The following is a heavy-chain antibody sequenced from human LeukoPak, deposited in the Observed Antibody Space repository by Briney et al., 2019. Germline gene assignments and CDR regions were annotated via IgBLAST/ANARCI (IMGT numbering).Heavy chain of an antibody. J-gene: IGHJ4*02. CDR3: ARDPYSSGWYGAPVY. CDR2: INWNGGST. V-gene: IGHV3-20*04. Sequence: GSLRLSRAASGFTFDDYGMSWPRQAPGKGLEWVSGINWNGGSTGYADSVKGRFTISRDNAKNSLYLQMNSLRAEDTALYYCARDPYSSGWYGAPVYWGQGTLVTVSS. D-gene: IGHD6-19*01. CDR1: GFTFDDYG.